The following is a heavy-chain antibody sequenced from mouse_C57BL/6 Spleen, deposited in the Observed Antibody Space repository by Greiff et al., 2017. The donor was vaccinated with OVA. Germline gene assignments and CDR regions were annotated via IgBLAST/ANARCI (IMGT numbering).Heavy chain of an antibody. CDR1: GFTFSDYY. J-gene: IGHJ1*03. V-gene: IGHV5-12*01. CDR2: ISNGGGSS. Sequence: EVQLVESGGGLVQPGGSLKLSCAASGFTFSDYYMYWVRQTPEKRLEWVAYISNGGGSSYYPDTVKGRFTISRDNAKNTLYLQMSRLKSEDTAMYYCARHYGSSYVGWYFDVWGTGTTVTVSS. D-gene: IGHD1-1*01. CDR3: ARHYGSSYVGWYFDV.